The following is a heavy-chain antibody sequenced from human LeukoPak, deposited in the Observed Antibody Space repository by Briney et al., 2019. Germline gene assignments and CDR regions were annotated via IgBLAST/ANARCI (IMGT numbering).Heavy chain of an antibody. CDR1: GYTLIEIS. V-gene: IGHV1-24*01. Sequence: ASVKVSCKVSGYTLIEISIYWVRQAPGKGLEWMGGIDPEDGETIYAQKFQGRVTTTEDTSTGTAYMDLSSLTSEDTAVYYCVTEYLGHWGQGTLVIVSS. CDR2: IDPEDGET. CDR3: VTEYLGH. J-gene: IGHJ4*02.